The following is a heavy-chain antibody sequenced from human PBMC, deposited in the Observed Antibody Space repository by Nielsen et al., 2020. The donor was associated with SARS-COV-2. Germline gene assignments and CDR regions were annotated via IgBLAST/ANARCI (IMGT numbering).Heavy chain of an antibody. V-gene: IGHV3-49*03. CDR2: VRSQEYGGTS. Sequence: GESLKISCTASGFTFGDYAMSWFRQAPGSGLEWIGFVRSQEYGGTSEYAASVKGRFTISRDDSKNIAYLQMTSLRTEDTAVYYCARMPNYYDTTSAWGLGTLVTVSS. D-gene: IGHD3-22*01. J-gene: IGHJ4*02. CDR1: GFTFGDYA. CDR3: ARMPNYYDTTSA.